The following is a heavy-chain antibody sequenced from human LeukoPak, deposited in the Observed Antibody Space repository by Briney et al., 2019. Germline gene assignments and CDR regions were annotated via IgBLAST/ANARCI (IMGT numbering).Heavy chain of an antibody. CDR1: GDSISSYY. J-gene: IGHJ4*02. D-gene: IGHD6-6*01. CDR3: ARLKLLSTSPDRYYLDY. CDR2: IYTSGGT. V-gene: IGHV4-4*09. Sequence: PSETLSLTCTVSGDSISSYYWGWIRQPPGKGLEWIGYIYTSGGTNYIPSLKGRVTISIDTSKNQFSLKLSSVTAADSAVYYCARLKLLSTSPDRYYLDYWGQGTLVTVSS.